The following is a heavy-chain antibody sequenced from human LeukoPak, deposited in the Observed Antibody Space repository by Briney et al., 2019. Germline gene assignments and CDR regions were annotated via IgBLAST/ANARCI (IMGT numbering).Heavy chain of an antibody. V-gene: IGHV4-4*07. J-gene: IGHJ6*02. Sequence: SETLSLTCTVSGGSISGYYWSWIREPAGKGLEWIGRIYTSGSTNYNPSLKSRVTMSVATSKNQFSLKLSSVTAADTAVYYCARDRPYTPYYYYGMDVWGQGTTVTVSS. CDR3: ARDRPYTPYYYYGMDV. CDR1: GGSISGYY. CDR2: IYTSGST. D-gene: IGHD2-15*01.